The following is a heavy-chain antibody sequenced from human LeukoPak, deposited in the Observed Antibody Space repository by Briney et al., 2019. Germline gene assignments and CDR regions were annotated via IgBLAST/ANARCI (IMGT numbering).Heavy chain of an antibody. CDR3: ARNEGDGITIFGVVIENHNWFDP. CDR1: GESFSGYY. D-gene: IGHD3-3*01. Sequence: PSETLSLTCAVYGESFSGYYWSWIRQPPGKGLEWIGEINHSGSTNYNPSLKSRVTISVDTSKNQFSLKLSSVTAADTAVYYCARNEGDGITIFGVVIENHNWFDPWGQGTLVTVSS. V-gene: IGHV4-34*01. J-gene: IGHJ5*02. CDR2: INHSGST.